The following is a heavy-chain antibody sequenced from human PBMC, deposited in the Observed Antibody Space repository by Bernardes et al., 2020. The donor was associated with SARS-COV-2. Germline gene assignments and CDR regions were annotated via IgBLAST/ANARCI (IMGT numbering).Heavy chain of an antibody. Sequence: GVLRLSCAASGFTFSNYAMNWVRQAPDKGLEWVSSISSNSVNTYYADSMKGRFTISRDNSKNTLYLQMYSLRAEDTAVYYCARELRYFDRLFDYWGQGTLVTVSS. CDR1: GFTFSNYA. D-gene: IGHD3-9*01. CDR3: ARELRYFDRLFDY. V-gene: IGHV3-23*01. CDR2: ISSNSVNT. J-gene: IGHJ4*02.